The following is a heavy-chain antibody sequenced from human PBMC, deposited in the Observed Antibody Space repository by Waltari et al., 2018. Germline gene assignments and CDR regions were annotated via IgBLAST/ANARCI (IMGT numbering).Heavy chain of an antibody. CDR3: ATTVPAGGSSFDY. J-gene: IGHJ4*02. D-gene: IGHD3-10*01. V-gene: IGHV4-39*07. Sequence: HLQLQVSGPGLVKPSETLSLTCTVSGASISSPHFFWGWLRQSPGKGLEWIGTIYYTENRYYNPYLKSRPSISQDASKTQLSLKLNSATAADTAVYYCATTVPAGGSSFDYWTQGTLVTVSS. CDR1: GASISSPHFF. CDR2: IYYTENR.